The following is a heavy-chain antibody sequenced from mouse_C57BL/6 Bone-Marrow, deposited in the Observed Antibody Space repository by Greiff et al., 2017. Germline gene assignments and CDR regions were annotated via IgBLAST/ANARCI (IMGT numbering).Heavy chain of an antibody. D-gene: IGHD2-5*01. CDR3: AREDYSNFGGFAY. J-gene: IGHJ3*01. V-gene: IGHV1-52*01. CDR2: IDPSDSET. CDR1: GYTFTSYW. Sequence: QVQLQQPGAELVRPGSSVKLSCTASGYTFTSYWMHWVQQRPIQGLEWIGNIDPSDSETHYNQKFKDKATLTVDKSSSTAYMQLSSLTSEDSAVYYCAREDYSNFGGFAYWGQGTLVTVSA.